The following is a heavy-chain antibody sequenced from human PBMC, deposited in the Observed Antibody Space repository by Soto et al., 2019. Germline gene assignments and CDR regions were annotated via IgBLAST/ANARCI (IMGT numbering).Heavy chain of an antibody. V-gene: IGHV1-3*01. CDR2: INAGNGNT. CDR1: GYTFTSYA. D-gene: IGHD6-13*01. J-gene: IGHJ4*02. CDR3: ARAPSWYIFDY. Sequence: QVQLVQSGAEVMKPGASVKVSCKASGYTFTSYAMHWVRQAPGQRLEWMGWINAGNGNTKYSQKFQGRVTITRDTSASTAYMELSSLRSEDTAVYYCARAPSWYIFDYWGQGTLVTVSS.